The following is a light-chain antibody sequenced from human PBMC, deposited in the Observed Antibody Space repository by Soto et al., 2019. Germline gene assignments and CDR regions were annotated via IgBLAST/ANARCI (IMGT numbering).Light chain of an antibody. V-gene: IGLV2-14*03. CDR2: DVS. CDR3: RPYTTSNTRQIV. Sequence: QSVLTQPASVSGSPGQSITISCTGTSXDXGGYKYVSWYHQTQGKATNIITYDVSNRTSGVSIRFSASKPDNKASLTIYGLQTEDEADYHCRPYTTSNTRQIVFGTGTKVTV. J-gene: IGLJ1*01. CDR1: SXDXGGYKY.